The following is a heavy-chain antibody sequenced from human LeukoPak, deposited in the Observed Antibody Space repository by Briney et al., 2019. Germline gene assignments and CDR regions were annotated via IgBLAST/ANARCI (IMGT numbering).Heavy chain of an antibody. CDR3: AKDRNDLYCSSTSCYGLCYFDY. Sequence: GGSLRLSCAASGFTFSSYAMSWVRQAPGKGLEWVSAISGSGGSTYYADSVKGRFTISRDNSKNTLYLQMNSLRAEDTAVYYCAKDRNDLYCSSTSCYGLCYFDYWGQGTLVTVSS. J-gene: IGHJ4*02. D-gene: IGHD2-2*01. CDR2: ISGSGGST. V-gene: IGHV3-23*01. CDR1: GFTFSSYA.